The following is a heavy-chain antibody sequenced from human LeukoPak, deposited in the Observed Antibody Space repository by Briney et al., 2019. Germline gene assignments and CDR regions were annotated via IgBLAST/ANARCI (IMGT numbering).Heavy chain of an antibody. CDR2: TRNKANSYTT. Sequence: GGSLRLSCGASGFTFSDHYMDWVRQAPGKGLEWVGRTRNKANSYTTEYAASVKGRFTISRDDSKNSLYLQMNSLKTEDTAVYYCARSGSGGSSRAFDIWGQGTMVTVSS. J-gene: IGHJ3*02. CDR1: GFTFSDHY. CDR3: ARSGSGGSSRAFDI. V-gene: IGHV3-72*01. D-gene: IGHD2-15*01.